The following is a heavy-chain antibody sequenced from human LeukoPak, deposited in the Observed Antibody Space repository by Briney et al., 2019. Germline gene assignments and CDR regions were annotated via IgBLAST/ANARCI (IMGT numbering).Heavy chain of an antibody. D-gene: IGHD6-19*01. CDR2: INTSTGNP. V-gene: IGHV7-4-1*02. CDR3: ARVRVQWLARWVFDY. CDR1: GYTFTSYA. Sequence: ASVKVSCKASGYTFTSYAMNWVRQAPGQGLEWMGWINTSTGNPTYAQGFTGRFVFSLDTSVSTAYLQISSLKAEDTAVYYCARVRVQWLARWVFDYWGQGTLVTVSS. J-gene: IGHJ4*02.